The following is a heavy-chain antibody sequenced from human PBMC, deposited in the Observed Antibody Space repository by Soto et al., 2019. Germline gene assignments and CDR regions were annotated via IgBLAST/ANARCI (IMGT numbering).Heavy chain of an antibody. V-gene: IGHV3-74*03. CDR2: INDDGSST. CDR1: GFTFSRHW. D-gene: IGHD6-25*01. Sequence: PGGSLRLSCAASGFTFSRHWMHWVRQTPGKGPVWVSRINDDGSSTKYADSVKGRFTIARDNAKNTVFLQMSSLRAEDTAVYNCAREVIAATGTIRWFDPWGQGTLVTVSS. CDR3: AREVIAATGTIRWFDP. J-gene: IGHJ5*02.